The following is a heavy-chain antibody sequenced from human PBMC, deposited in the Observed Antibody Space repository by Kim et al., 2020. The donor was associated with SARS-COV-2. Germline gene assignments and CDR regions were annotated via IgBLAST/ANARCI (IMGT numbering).Heavy chain of an antibody. J-gene: IGHJ4*02. V-gene: IGHV4-34*01. D-gene: IGHD2-21*01. CDR3: ARGSIAGRRSFDY. Sequence: NYNPSLKSRVTISVDTSKNQFSRKLSSVTAADTAVYYCARGSIAGRRSFDYWGQGALVTVSS.